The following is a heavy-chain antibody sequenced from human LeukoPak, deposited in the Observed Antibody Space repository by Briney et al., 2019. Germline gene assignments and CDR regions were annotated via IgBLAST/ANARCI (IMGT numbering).Heavy chain of an antibody. CDR3: ARGVVTAISTGYYFDY. Sequence: GGSLRLSCAASGFTFRDYWMSWVRQAPGKGLEWVASINHNGNVNYYVDSVKGRFTISRDNSKNTLYLQMNSLRAEDTAVYYCARGVVTAISTGYYFDYWGQGTLVTVSS. D-gene: IGHD2-21*02. J-gene: IGHJ4*02. V-gene: IGHV3-7*01. CDR2: INHNGNVN. CDR1: GFTFRDYW.